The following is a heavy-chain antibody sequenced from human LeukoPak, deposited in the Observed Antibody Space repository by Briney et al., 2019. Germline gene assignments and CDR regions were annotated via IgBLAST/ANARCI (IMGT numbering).Heavy chain of an antibody. J-gene: IGHJ6*02. V-gene: IGHV3-7*01. CDR3: ARHDAWFGVPYYYYGMDV. CDR2: IKQDGSVQ. CDR1: GFTFSRYW. Sequence: PGGSLRLSCAASGFTFSRYWMSWVRQAPGKGLEWVANIKQDGSVQYYVDSVKGRFTISRDNAKNSLYLQITSLRAKDTAGYYCARHDAWFGVPYYYYGMDVWGQATTVTVSS. D-gene: IGHD3-10*01.